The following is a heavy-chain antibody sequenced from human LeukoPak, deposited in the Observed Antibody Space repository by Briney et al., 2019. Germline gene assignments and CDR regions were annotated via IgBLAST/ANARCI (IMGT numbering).Heavy chain of an antibody. CDR3: ARGRSGSHHFDS. J-gene: IGHJ4*02. CDR1: GFTFSNYA. CDR2: ISYDGSNK. D-gene: IGHD3-10*01. V-gene: IGHV3-30*04. Sequence: GRSLRLSCAASGFTFSNYAMHWVRQAPGKGLEWVAIISYDGSNKYYADSVKGRLTISRDNSKNTLYLQMNSLRADDTAVYYCARGRSGSHHFDSWGQGTLVTVPS.